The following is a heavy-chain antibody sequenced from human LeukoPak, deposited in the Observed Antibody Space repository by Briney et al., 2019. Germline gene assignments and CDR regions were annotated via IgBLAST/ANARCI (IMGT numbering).Heavy chain of an antibody. V-gene: IGHV6-1*01. D-gene: IGHD2-15*01. Sequence: SQTLSLTCAISGDSVSGNSAAWNWIRQSPSRGLEWLGRTYYRSKWYNDYAVSVKSRITINPDTSKNQFSLQLNSVTPEDTAVYYCARDPLPWYCSGGSCPSGDAFDIWGQGTMVTVSS. CDR3: ARDPLPWYCSGGSCPSGDAFDI. J-gene: IGHJ3*02. CDR2: TYYRSKWYN. CDR1: GDSVSGNSAA.